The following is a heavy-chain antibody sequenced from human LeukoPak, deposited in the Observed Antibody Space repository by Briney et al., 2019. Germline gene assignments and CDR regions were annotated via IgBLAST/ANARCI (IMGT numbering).Heavy chain of an antibody. CDR3: ARAFPYCSSTSCYSQGWFDP. D-gene: IGHD2-2*01. Sequence: ASVKVSCKASGYTFTGYYMHWVRQAPGQGLEWLGWINPNSGGTNYAQKFQGRVTMTRDTSIGTAYMELSRLRSDDTAVYYCARAFPYCSSTSCYSQGWFDPWGQGTLVTVSS. J-gene: IGHJ5*02. V-gene: IGHV1-2*02. CDR2: INPNSGGT. CDR1: GYTFTGYY.